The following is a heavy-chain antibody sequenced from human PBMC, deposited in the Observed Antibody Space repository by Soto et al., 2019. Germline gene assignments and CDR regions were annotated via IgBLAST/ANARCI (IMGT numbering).Heavy chain of an antibody. J-gene: IGHJ4*02. V-gene: IGHV3-23*01. CDR2: ISGSGGST. CDR3: AIVTMALRRGFYYLYS. CDR1: GFTFSSYA. Sequence: GGSLRLSCAASGFTFSSYAMSWVRQAPGKGLEWVSAISGSGGSTYYADSVKGRFTISRDNSKNTLYLQMNSLRAEDTAVHYCAIVTMALRRGFYYLYSCGPVSLV. D-gene: IGHD3-10*01.